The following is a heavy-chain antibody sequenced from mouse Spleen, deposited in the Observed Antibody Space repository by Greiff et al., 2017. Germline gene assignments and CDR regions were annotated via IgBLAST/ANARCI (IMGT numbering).Heavy chain of an antibody. CDR1: GYTFTGYW. J-gene: IGHJ1*01. Sequence: QVQLQQSGAELMKPGASVTLSCKATGYTFTGYWIEWVKQRPGHGLEWIGEILPGSGSTNYNEKFKGKATFTADTSSNTAYMQLSSLTTEDSAIYYCARAYYSYYSYDPGYWYFDVWGAGTTVTVSS. D-gene: IGHD2-12*01. CDR2: ILPGSGST. V-gene: IGHV1-9*01. CDR3: ARAYYSYYSYDPGYWYFDV.